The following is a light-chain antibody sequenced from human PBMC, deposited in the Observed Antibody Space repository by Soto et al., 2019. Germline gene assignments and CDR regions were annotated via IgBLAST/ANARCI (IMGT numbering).Light chain of an antibody. V-gene: IGLV3-1*01. CDR1: KLGDKY. CDR2: QDS. Sequence: SYELTQPPSVSVSPGQTASITCSGDKLGDKYACWYQQKPGQSPVLVIYQDSKRPSGIPERFSGSNSGNTATLTISGTQAMDEADYYCCSYVGATTYVFGSGTKLTVL. CDR3: CSYVGATTYV. J-gene: IGLJ1*01.